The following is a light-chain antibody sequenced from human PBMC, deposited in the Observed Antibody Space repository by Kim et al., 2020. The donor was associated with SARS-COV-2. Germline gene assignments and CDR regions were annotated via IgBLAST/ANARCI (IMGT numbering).Light chain of an antibody. CDR2: GAS. J-gene: IGKJ5*01. CDR1: QSVSSSY. CDR3: QQYGSSPRT. V-gene: IGKV3-20*01. Sequence: EIVLTQSPGTLSLSPGERATLSCRASQSVSSSYLAWYQQKPGQAPRLLIYGASSRATGIADRFSGSGSGTDFTLTISRLEPEDSAVYYCQQYGSSPRTFGQGTRLEIK.